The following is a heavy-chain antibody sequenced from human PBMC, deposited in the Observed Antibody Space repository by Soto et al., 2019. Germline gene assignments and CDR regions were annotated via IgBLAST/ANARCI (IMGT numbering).Heavy chain of an antibody. J-gene: IGHJ6*03. CDR1: GYTFTSYD. CDR3: ARGVNRYNWNDEGDYYYYYYMDV. V-gene: IGHV1-8*01. Sequence: ASVKVSCKASGYTFTSYDINWVRQATGQGLEWMGWMNPNSGNTGYAQKFQGRVTMTRNTSISTAYMELSSLRSEDTTVYYCARGVNRYNWNDEGDYYYYYYMDVWGKGTTVTVSS. CDR2: MNPNSGNT. D-gene: IGHD1-1*01.